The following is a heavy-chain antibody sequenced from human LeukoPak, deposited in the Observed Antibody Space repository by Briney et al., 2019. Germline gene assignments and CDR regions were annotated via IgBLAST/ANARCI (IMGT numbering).Heavy chain of an antibody. CDR2: IYHRGTT. D-gene: IGHD3-9*01. CDR1: GGSISSGGYY. Sequence: PSETLSLTCTVSGGSISSGGYYWSWIRQPPGKGLEWIGSIYHRGTTYYNPSLKSRVTISVDTSKNEFSLKLTSVTAADTAVYYCARDGGRYYEILTGYSMFDCWGQGTLVTVSS. V-gene: IGHV4-39*07. CDR3: ARDGGRYYEILTGYSMFDC. J-gene: IGHJ4*02.